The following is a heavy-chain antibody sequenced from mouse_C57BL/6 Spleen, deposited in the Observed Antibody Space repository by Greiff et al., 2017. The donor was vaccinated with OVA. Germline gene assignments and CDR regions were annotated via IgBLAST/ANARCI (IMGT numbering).Heavy chain of an antibody. J-gene: IGHJ2*01. CDR3: AQGIPHYYGSSLWYFDY. CDR1: GFTFSDYG. CDR2: ISSGSSTI. Sequence: EVKLVESGGGLVKPGGSLKLSCAASGFTFSDYGMHWVRQAPEKGLEWVAYISSGSSTIYYADTVKGRFTISRDNAKNTLFLQMTSLRSEDTAMYYCAQGIPHYYGSSLWYFDYWGQGTTLTVSS. V-gene: IGHV5-17*01. D-gene: IGHD1-1*01.